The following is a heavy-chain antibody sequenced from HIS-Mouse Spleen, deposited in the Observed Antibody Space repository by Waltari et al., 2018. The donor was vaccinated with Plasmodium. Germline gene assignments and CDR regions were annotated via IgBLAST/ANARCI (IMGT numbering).Heavy chain of an antibody. Sequence: QVKLVESGGGGVQPGRSLRPSFEPVGFTFSGYAMHWVRQAPGKGLEWVAVISYDGSNKYYADSVKGRFTISRDNSKNTLYLQMNSLRAEDTAVYYCALSGHWGQGTLVTVSS. V-gene: IGHV3-30*04. CDR2: ISYDGSNK. CDR1: GFTFSGYA. J-gene: IGHJ4*02. D-gene: IGHD3-10*01. CDR3: ALSGH.